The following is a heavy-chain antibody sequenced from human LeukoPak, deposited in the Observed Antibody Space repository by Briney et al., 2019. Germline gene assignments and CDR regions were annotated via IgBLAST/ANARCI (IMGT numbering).Heavy chain of an antibody. CDR1: GGSISTNY. CDR3: ARDRKTYYYDSSGYYYYGMDV. J-gene: IGHJ6*02. Sequence: SETLSLTCTVSGGSISTNYWSWIRQPPGKGLEWIGYIYYSGSTNYNPSLKSRVTISVDTSKNQFSLKLSSVTAADTAVYYCARDRKTYYYDSSGYYYYGMDVWGQGTTVTVSS. CDR2: IYYSGST. D-gene: IGHD3-22*01. V-gene: IGHV4-59*01.